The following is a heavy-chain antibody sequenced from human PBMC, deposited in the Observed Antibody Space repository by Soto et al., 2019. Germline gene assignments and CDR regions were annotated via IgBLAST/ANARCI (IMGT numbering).Heavy chain of an antibody. J-gene: IGHJ4*02. CDR1: GYTFTRYY. D-gene: IGHD5-12*01. CDR3: TRGSEYSGCHFDY. V-gene: IGHV1-46*03. Sequence: QVQLVQSGTEVKKPGASVRVSCKASGYTFTRYYIHWVRQAPGQGPEWMGILNPSAGTTHYAQKFQGRVTMTRDTSTTTVYMELSSLTSEDTAIYYCTRGSEYSGCHFDYWGQGTLVTVSS. CDR2: LNPSAGTT.